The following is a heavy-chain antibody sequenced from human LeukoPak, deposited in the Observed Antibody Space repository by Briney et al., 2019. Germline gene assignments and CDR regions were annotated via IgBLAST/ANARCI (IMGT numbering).Heavy chain of an antibody. V-gene: IGHV3-48*01. CDR1: GFTFSSYS. CDR3: ARRYTTLDY. J-gene: IGHJ4*02. D-gene: IGHD3-9*01. CDR2: ISSSGATI. Sequence: GGSLRLPCAASGFTFSSYSMNWVRQAPGKGLEWVSYISSSGATIYYADSVKGRFTISRDNAKNSLYLQMNSLRAEDTAVYYCARRYTTLDYWGQGTLVTVSS.